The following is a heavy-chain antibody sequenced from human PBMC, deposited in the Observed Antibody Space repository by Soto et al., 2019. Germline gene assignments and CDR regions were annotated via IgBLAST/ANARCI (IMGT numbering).Heavy chain of an antibody. Sequence: TSETLSLTCTVSGGSISSGGYYWSWIRQPPGKGLEWIGYIYYSGSTYYNPSLKSRVTISVDTSKNQFSLKLSSVTAADTAVYYCASFRCSGGSCALSPWGQGTLVTVSS. D-gene: IGHD2-15*01. CDR1: GGSISSGGYY. CDR3: ASFRCSGGSCALSP. J-gene: IGHJ5*02. CDR2: IYYSGST. V-gene: IGHV4-30-4*08.